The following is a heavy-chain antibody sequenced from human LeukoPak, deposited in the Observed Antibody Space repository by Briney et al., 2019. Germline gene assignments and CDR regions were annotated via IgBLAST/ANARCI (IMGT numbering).Heavy chain of an antibody. CDR3: YGGNAES. CDR2: INSDGSDT. Sequence: PGGSLRLSCTASGFTFSSYWMHWVRQAPGKGLGGVSGINSDGSDTYYADSVKGRFTISRDNAKNALHLQMNSLRAEDTAVYYCYGGNAESWGRGTLDSVSS. J-gene: IGHJ1*01. CDR1: GFTFSSYW. V-gene: IGHV3-74*01. D-gene: IGHD4-23*01.